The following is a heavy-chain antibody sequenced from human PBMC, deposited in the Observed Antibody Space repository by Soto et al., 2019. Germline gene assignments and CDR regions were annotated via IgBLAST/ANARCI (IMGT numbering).Heavy chain of an antibody. Sequence: EVPLVESGGGLVQPGGSLRLSCAASGFTFSTYWMFWVRQAPGKGLEWVATIKGDGSEKLYVDSVKGRFTISRDNAKDSLHLQMNSLRVEDTAVYFCAGAPGWLIENWGQGTLVTVSS. D-gene: IGHD3-16*01. J-gene: IGHJ4*02. CDR1: GFTFSTYW. V-gene: IGHV3-7*04. CDR3: AGAPGWLIEN. CDR2: IKGDGSEK.